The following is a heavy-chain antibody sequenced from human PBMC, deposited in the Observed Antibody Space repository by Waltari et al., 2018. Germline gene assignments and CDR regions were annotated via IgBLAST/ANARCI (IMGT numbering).Heavy chain of an antibody. CDR1: GFIFRNYW. V-gene: IGHV3-74*01. CDR2: IKSDGSAT. J-gene: IGHJ6*02. CDR3: ARVAPKTYRSPVPGRDYYYGMDV. Sequence: QLVESGGGLVQPGESLRLSCADSGFIFRNYWMPWVRQAQGQGLVWVSRIKSDGSATAYADAVKGRFTISRDNAKNTLYLQMNRLRAEDTAVYYCARVAPKTYRSPVPGRDYYYGMDVWGQGTSVTVYS. D-gene: IGHD6-19*01.